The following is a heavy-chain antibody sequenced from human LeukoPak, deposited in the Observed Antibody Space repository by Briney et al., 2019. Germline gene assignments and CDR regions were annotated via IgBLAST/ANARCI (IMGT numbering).Heavy chain of an antibody. CDR2: ITPIFGIT. Sequence: SVKVSCKTSGGTFSTFAIAWVRQAPGQGLEWMGGITPIFGITNYAQKFQGRVTITADKSTSTAYMELSSLRSEDTAVYYCARVSVTAVAGIFGYWGQGTLVTVSS. CDR1: GGTFSTFA. V-gene: IGHV1-69*10. J-gene: IGHJ4*02. CDR3: ARVSVTAVAGIFGY. D-gene: IGHD6-19*01.